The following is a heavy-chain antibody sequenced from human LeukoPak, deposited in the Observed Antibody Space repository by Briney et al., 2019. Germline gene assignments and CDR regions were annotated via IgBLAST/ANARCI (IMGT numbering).Heavy chain of an antibody. J-gene: IGHJ3*02. CDR3: ARDAALMVRGVIHDAFDI. D-gene: IGHD3-10*01. CDR2: IHYSGST. V-gene: IGHV4-59*01. Sequence: PSETLSLTCTVSGGSITNYYWTWIRQPPGKGLEWIGYIHYSGSTNYNPSLKSRVTISVDTSKNQFSLKLSSVTAADTAVYYCARDAALMVRGVIHDAFDIWGQGTMVTVSS. CDR1: GGSITNYY.